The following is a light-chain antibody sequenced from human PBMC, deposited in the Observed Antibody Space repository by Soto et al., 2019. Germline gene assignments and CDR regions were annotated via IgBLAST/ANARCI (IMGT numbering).Light chain of an antibody. Sequence: EIVLTQSPATLSLSPGERATLSCRASQSVSSYLAWYQQKPGQAPRLLIYDASNRATGIPDRFSGSGSGTDFTLNISSLEPEDFAVYYCQQRSNWPPYTFGQVTKLEIK. CDR2: DAS. CDR1: QSVSSY. V-gene: IGKV3-11*01. CDR3: QQRSNWPPYT. J-gene: IGKJ2*01.